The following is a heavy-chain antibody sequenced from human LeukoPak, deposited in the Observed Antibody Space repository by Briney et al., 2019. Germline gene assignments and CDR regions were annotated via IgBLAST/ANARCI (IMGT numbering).Heavy chain of an antibody. J-gene: IGHJ4*02. V-gene: IGHV1-24*01. CDR1: GYTLTELS. CDR2: FDPEDGET. CDR3: ATAPFYDYIWGSYRRDYFDY. D-gene: IGHD3-16*02. Sequence: ASVKVSCKVSGYTLTELSMHWVRQAPGKGLEWMGGFDPEDGETIYAQKFQGRVTMTEDTSTDTAYMELSSPRSEDTAVYYCATAPFYDYIWGSYRRDYFDYWGQGTLVTVSS.